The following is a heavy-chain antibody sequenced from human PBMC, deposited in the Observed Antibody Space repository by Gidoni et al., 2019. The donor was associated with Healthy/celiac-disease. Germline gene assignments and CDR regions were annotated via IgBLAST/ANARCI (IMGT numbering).Heavy chain of an antibody. CDR2: IIYSGST. CDR1: VGSISSSSYY. D-gene: IGHD1-26*01. V-gene: IGHV4-39*07. Sequence: QLQLHVSGPGLVKPSETLSLTCTVSVGSISSSSYYWGWSRQPPGKGLGWIGSIIYSGSTYYNPSLKSRVTISVDTSKNQFSLKLSSVTAADTAVYYCARGWDTPGYYFDYWGQGTLVTVSS. J-gene: IGHJ4*02. CDR3: ARGWDTPGYYFDY.